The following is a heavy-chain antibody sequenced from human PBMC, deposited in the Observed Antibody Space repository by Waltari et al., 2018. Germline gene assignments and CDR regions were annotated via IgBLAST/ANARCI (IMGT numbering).Heavy chain of an antibody. CDR3: AKDIVSGVRGVIDYYYYGMDV. CDR1: GFTFDDYA. D-gene: IGHD3-10*01. V-gene: IGHV3-9*01. Sequence: EVQLVESGGGLVQPGRSLRLSCAASGFTFDDYAMHWVRQAPGQGLEWVSGISWNSGSIGYADSVKGRFTISRDNAKNSLYLQMNSLRAEDTALYYCAKDIVSGVRGVIDYYYYGMDVWGQGTTVTVSS. J-gene: IGHJ6*02. CDR2: ISWNSGSI.